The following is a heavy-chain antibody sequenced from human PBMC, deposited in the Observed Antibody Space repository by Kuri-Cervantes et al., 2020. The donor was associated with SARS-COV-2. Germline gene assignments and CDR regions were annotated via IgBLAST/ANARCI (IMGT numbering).Heavy chain of an antibody. CDR2: IRYNGSNK. J-gene: IGHJ6*03. Sequence: GGSLRLSCAASGFTFSSYGMHWVRQAPGKGLEWVAFIRYNGSNKYYADSVKGRFTISRDNSKNTLYLQMNSLRAEDTAVYYCAKDLMVTTSHYYYYYMDVWGKGTTVTVSS. V-gene: IGHV3-30*02. CDR3: AKDLMVTTSHYYYYYMDV. D-gene: IGHD2-8*01. CDR1: GFTFSSYG.